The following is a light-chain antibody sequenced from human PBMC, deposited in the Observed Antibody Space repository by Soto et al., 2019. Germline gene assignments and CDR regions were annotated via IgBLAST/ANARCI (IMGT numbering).Light chain of an antibody. CDR3: QQYNSYPLP. CDR2: KAS. CDR1: QSISSW. V-gene: IGKV1-5*03. Sequence: DIQMTQSPSTLSASVGDRVTITCRASQSISSWLAWYQQKPGKAPKLLIYKASNLESGVPSRFSGSGSVTEFTLTISSLQPDDFATYYCQQYNSYPLPFGPGTKVDIK. J-gene: IGKJ3*01.